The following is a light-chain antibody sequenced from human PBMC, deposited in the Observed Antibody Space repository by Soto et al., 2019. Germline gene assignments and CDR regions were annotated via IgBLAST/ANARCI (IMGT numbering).Light chain of an antibody. CDR2: ESS. V-gene: IGKV1-13*02. Sequence: AIRLTQSPSSLSASVGDRVTITCRASEGISTLLAWYQQKPGKAPKVLIYESSLLQSGVPSRFSGSGSGTDFTLTISSLQPEDFATYYCQHFKSFPITFGQGTRLDI. J-gene: IGKJ5*01. CDR1: EGISTL. CDR3: QHFKSFPIT.